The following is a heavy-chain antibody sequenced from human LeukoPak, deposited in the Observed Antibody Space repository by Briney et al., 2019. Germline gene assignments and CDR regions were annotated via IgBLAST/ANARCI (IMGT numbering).Heavy chain of an antibody. Sequence: GGSLRLSCAASGFTFSSYSMNWVRQAPGKGLEWVSSISSSSSYIYYADSVKGRFTISRDNSKNTLYLQMNSLRAEDTAVYYCAKSLPGIAVAGTLGYWGQGTLVTVSS. CDR1: GFTFSSYS. D-gene: IGHD6-19*01. V-gene: IGHV3-21*04. CDR2: ISSSSSYI. J-gene: IGHJ4*02. CDR3: AKSLPGIAVAGTLGY.